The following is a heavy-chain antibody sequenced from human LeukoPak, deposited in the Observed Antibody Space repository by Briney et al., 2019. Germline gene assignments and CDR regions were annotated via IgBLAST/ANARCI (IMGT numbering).Heavy chain of an antibody. CDR3: ARERIYSSSPFSRRTSDYYYMDV. CDR1: GGSISTYY. J-gene: IGHJ6*03. V-gene: IGHV4-59*01. Sequence: PSETLSLTCTVSGGSISTYYWTWIRQPPGKGLEWIGYVSFIGITNYNPSLKSRVTISVDTSKNQFSLKLSSVTAADTAVYFCARERIYSSSPFSRRTSDYYYMDVWGNGTAVIVSS. D-gene: IGHD6-6*01. CDR2: VSFIGIT.